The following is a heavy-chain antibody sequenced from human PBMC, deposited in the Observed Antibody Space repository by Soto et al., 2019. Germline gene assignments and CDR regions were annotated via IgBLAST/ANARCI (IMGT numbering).Heavy chain of an antibody. CDR1: GFTFSSYG. CDR2: ISYDGSNK. V-gene: IGHV3-30*18. D-gene: IGHD3-10*01. CDR3: AKDGPPGLLWFVVPPGGY. Sequence: GGSLRLSCAASGFTFSSYGMHWVRQAPGKGLEWVAVISYDGSNKYYADSVKGRFTISRDNSKNTLYLQMNSLRAEDTAVYYCAKDGPPGLLWFVVPPGGYWCQGALVNVSS. J-gene: IGHJ4*02.